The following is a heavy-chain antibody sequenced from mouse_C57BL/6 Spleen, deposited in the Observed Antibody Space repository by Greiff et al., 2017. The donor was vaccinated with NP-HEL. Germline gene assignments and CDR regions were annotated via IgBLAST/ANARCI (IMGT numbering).Heavy chain of an antibody. V-gene: IGHV1-7*01. Sequence: QVQLQQSGAELAKPGASVKLSCKASGYTFTSYWMHRVKQRPGQGLEWIGYINPSSGYTKYNQKFKDKATLTADKSSSTAYMQLSSLTYEDSAVYYCARKDYYGSSYVSYWYFDVWGTGTTVTVSS. CDR1: GYTFTSYW. CDR2: INPSSGYT. CDR3: ARKDYYGSSYVSYWYFDV. D-gene: IGHD1-1*01. J-gene: IGHJ1*03.